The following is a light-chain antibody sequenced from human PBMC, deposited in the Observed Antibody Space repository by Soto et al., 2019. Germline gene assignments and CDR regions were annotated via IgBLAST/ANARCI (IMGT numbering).Light chain of an antibody. V-gene: IGLV1-47*01. J-gene: IGLJ7*01. CDR3: ATWDDSLSGFVV. CDR1: YSNIGNNF. Sequence: QSVLTQPPSVSGTPGQRVTISCSGSYSNIGNNFVYWYQHLPGAAPTLVVYSDNHRPSGVPVRFSGSKSGTSASLTISGRRSADEDTYYCATWDDSLSGFVVFGGGTQLTVL. CDR2: SDN.